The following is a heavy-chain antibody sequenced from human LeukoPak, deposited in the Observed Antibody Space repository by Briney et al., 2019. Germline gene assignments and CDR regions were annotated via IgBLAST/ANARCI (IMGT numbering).Heavy chain of an antibody. J-gene: IGHJ4*02. CDR1: GFTFSSYG. V-gene: IGHV3-30*03. Sequence: GRSLRLSCAASGFTFSSYGMHWVRQAPGKGLEWVADISYDGSNKYYADSVKGRFTISRDNSKNTLYPQMNSPRAEDTAVYYCARGGRWLASYYFDYWGQGTLVTVSS. CDR2: ISYDGSNK. D-gene: IGHD6-19*01. CDR3: ARGGRWLASYYFDY.